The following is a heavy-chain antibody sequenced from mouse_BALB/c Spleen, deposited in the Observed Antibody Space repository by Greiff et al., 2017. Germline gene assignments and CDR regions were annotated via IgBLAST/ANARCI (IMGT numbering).Heavy chain of an antibody. Sequence: EVKLVESGGGLVKPGGSLKLSSAASGFTFSSYAMSWVRQTPEKRLEWVATISSGGSYTYYPDSVKGRFTISRDNAKNTLYLQMSSLRSEDTAMYYCARGHYYGSSAWFAYWGQGTLVTVSA. J-gene: IGHJ3*01. CDR3: ARGHYYGSSAWFAY. CDR1: GFTFSSYA. V-gene: IGHV5-9-3*01. CDR2: ISSGGSYT. D-gene: IGHD1-1*01.